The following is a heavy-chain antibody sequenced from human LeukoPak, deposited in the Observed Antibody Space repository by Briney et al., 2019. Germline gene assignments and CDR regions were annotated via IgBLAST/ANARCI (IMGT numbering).Heavy chain of an antibody. CDR1: GFTFDDYG. D-gene: IGHD3-22*01. Sequence: PGGSLRLSCAASGFTFDDYGMSWVRQAPGKGLEWVSGINWNGGSTGYADSAKGRFTISRDNAKNSLYLQMNSLRAEDTALYYCARGGGYYDSSGYHDAFDIWGQGTMVTVSS. J-gene: IGHJ3*02. CDR3: ARGGGYYDSSGYHDAFDI. V-gene: IGHV3-20*04. CDR2: INWNGGST.